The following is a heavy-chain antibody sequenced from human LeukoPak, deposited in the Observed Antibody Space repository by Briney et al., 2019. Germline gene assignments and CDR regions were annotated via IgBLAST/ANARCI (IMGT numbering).Heavy chain of an antibody. CDR2: ISSSGSTI. Sequence: GGSLRLSCATSGLTFSDYYMRWIRQAPGKGLKRVSYISSSGSTIYYADSVKGRFTISRDNAKNSLYLQMNSLRAEDTAVYYCARDKSGSYHNFDYWGQGTLVTVSS. CDR1: GLTFSDYY. V-gene: IGHV3-11*01. CDR3: ARDKSGSYHNFDY. D-gene: IGHD1-26*01. J-gene: IGHJ4*02.